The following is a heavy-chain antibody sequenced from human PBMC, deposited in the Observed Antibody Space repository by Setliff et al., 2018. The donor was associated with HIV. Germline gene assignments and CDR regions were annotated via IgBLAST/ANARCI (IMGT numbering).Heavy chain of an antibody. V-gene: IGHV1-24*01. Sequence: ASVKVSCKVSGYTLTELSIHWVRQAPGKGLEWMGGFDPEDDETIYAQKFQGRVTMTEDTSTDTAYMELSSLRSEDTAVYYCATSTVHSGYEIARNFFDYWGQGTLVTVSS. CDR1: GYTLTELS. CDR3: ATSTVHSGYEIARNFFDY. CDR2: FDPEDDET. D-gene: IGHD5-12*01. J-gene: IGHJ4*02.